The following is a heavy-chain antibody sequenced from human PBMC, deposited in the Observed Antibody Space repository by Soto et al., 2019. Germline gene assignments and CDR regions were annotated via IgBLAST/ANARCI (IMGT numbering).Heavy chain of an antibody. CDR2: IYQSGST. V-gene: IGHV4-28*03. J-gene: IGHJ3*02. Sequence: LTCAVSDYSISSGYYWGWIRQPPGKGLEWIGFIYQSGSTYYNPSLKSRVTMSLDRPKNQFSLKLSSVTAADTAVYYCARELLFYDSDGFSWDDAFDIWGQGTMVTVSS. CDR3: ARELLFYDSDGFSWDDAFDI. CDR1: DYSISSGYY. D-gene: IGHD3-22*01.